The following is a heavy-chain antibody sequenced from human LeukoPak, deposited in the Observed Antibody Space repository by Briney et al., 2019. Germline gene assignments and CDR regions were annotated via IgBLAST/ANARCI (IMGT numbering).Heavy chain of an antibody. Sequence: ASVKVSCKASGGTFISYAISWVRQAPGQGLEWMGEIIPIFGTANYAQKFQGRVTITADESTSTAYMELSSLRSEDTAVYYCARDQWTGFDPWGQGTLVTVSS. CDR2: IIPIFGTA. J-gene: IGHJ5*02. D-gene: IGHD6-19*01. CDR3: ARDQWTGFDP. V-gene: IGHV1-69*13. CDR1: GGTFISYA.